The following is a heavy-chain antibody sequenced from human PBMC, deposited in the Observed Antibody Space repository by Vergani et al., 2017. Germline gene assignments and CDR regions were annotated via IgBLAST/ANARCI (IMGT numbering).Heavy chain of an antibody. Sequence: QVQLVASGGGVVQPGRSLRLSCAASGFTFGDHGIHWVRRAPGKGLAWVALISYDGTNKYYTNSVRGRFTISRDNSKSTLFLQMNSLRVEDMAVYYCARDRGDWRYSRYFYNYYMDVWGKGTTVTVSS. CDR2: ISYDGTNK. V-gene: IGHV3-30-3*01. CDR1: GFTFGDHG. J-gene: IGHJ6*03. D-gene: IGHD2-8*02. CDR3: ARDRGDWRYSRYFYNYYMDV.